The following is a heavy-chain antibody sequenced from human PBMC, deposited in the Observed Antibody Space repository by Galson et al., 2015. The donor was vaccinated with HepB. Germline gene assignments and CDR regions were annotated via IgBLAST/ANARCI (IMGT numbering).Heavy chain of an antibody. J-gene: IGHJ3*02. D-gene: IGHD1-14*01. CDR3: VRDRRYPDDVFDI. CDR1: GFSISTYT. V-gene: IGHV3-23*01. CDR2: VTGSGSPT. Sequence: SLRLSCAASGFSISTYTMAWVRQAPGKGLEWVSGVTGSGSPTWYADSVKGRFTISRDNSKNMVYLAVNNLRAEDTAVYHCVRDRRYPDDVFDIWGQGTMVTVSS.